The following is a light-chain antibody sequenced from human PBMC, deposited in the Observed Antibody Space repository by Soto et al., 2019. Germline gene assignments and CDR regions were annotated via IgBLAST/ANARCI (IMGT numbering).Light chain of an antibody. CDR1: QNIDNY. CDR2: ATS. Sequence: DIQMTQFPSSLSASLGDRVTITCRASQNIDNYLNWYQHKPGKAPKLLIYATSTLQSGVPARFSGSGSGTEFTLTISSLQAEDFATCFCQESYSTPAVSFGGGTKVEIK. V-gene: IGKV1-39*01. J-gene: IGKJ4*01. CDR3: QESYSTPAVS.